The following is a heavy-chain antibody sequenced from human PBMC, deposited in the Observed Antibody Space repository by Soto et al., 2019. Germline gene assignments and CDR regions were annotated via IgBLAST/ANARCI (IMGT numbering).Heavy chain of an antibody. CDR2: IYDSGST. CDR3: ASVRWYGDYSDY. CDR1: GDSISSDNYY. D-gene: IGHD2-15*01. V-gene: IGHV4-30-4*01. J-gene: IGHJ4*02. Sequence: QVQLQESGPGLVKPSQTLSLTCTVSGDSISSDNYYWSWIRQPPGKGLEWIGYIYDSGSTYYNASIKSRVTISVDTPKNQFSLKLSSVTAADTAVYYCASVRWYGDYSDYWGQGTLVTVSS.